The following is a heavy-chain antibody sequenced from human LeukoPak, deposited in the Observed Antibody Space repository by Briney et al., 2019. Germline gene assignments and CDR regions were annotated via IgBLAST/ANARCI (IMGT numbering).Heavy chain of an antibody. Sequence: PSETLSLTCAVYGGSFSGYYWSWIRQPPGKGLEWIGEINHSGSTNYNPSLKSRVTISVDTSKNQFSLKLSSVTAADTAVYYCARGGGSSDYYLDYWGQGTLVTVSS. V-gene: IGHV4-34*01. CDR1: GGSFSGYY. CDR2: INHSGST. CDR3: ARGGGSSDYYLDY. J-gene: IGHJ4*02. D-gene: IGHD3-22*01.